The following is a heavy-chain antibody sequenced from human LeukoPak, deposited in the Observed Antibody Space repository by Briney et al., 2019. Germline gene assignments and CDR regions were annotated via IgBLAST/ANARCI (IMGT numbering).Heavy chain of an antibody. V-gene: IGHV1-18*01. CDR2: ISAYNGNT. J-gene: IGHJ6*03. D-gene: IGHD2-2*01. CDR1: GYTFTSYG. CDR3: ARVPGDIVVVPAALRRYYYYYMDV. Sequence: GASVKVSCKASGYTFTSYGISWVRQAPGQGLEGMGWISAYNGNTNYAQKLQDRVTMTTDTSTSTAYMELRSRRSDDTAVYYCARVPGDIVVVPAALRRYYYYYMDVRVKGTTVTVSS.